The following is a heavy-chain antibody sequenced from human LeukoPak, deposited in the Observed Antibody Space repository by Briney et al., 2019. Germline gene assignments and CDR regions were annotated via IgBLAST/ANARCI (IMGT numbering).Heavy chain of an antibody. J-gene: IGHJ4*02. CDR3: VADLGDYADF. Sequence: GGSLRLSCAASGFTFSRYWMHWVRQAPGEGLVWVSRIKTDGTYTSNADSVRGRFTIFRDNAKSTLYLQMNSLKVEDTAVYYCVADLGDYADFWGQGTLVTVSS. CDR1: GFTFSRYW. CDR2: IKTDGTYT. V-gene: IGHV3-74*01.